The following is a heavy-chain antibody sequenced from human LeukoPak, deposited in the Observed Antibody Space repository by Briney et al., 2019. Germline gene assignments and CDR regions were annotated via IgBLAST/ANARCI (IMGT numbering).Heavy chain of an antibody. CDR3: ARLRADDFWSGYGDPDFDY. J-gene: IGHJ4*02. CDR2: INPSGGST. CDR1: GYTFTSYY. V-gene: IGHV1-46*01. D-gene: IGHD3-3*01. Sequence: ASVKVSCKASGYTFTSYYMHWVRQAPGQGLEWMGIINPSGGSTSYAQKFQGRVTMTRDTSTSTVYMELSSLRSEDTAVYYCARLRADDFWSGYGDPDFDYWGQGTLVTVSS.